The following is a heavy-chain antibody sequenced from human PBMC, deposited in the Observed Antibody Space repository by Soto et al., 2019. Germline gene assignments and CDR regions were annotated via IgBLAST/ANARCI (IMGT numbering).Heavy chain of an antibody. CDR1: GFTFSSYA. V-gene: IGHV3-30-3*01. Sequence: GGSLRLSCAASGFTFSSYAMHWVRQAPGKGLEWVAVISYDGSNKYYADSVKGRFTISRDNSKNTLYLQMNSLRAEDTAVYYCARADQWLGPLDYWGQGTLVTVSS. D-gene: IGHD6-19*01. CDR2: ISYDGSNK. CDR3: ARADQWLGPLDY. J-gene: IGHJ4*02.